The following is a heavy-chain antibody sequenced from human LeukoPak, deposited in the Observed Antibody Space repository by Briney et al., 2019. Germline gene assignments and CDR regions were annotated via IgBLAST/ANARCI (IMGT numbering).Heavy chain of an antibody. Sequence: GGSLRLSCAASGYTFGTYAMTWVRQAPGKGLEWVSGISDSGAGTNYADSVKGRFTISRDNSKNTLFLQMNSLRAEDTAIYYCAKTIRLSGVTFYVMDVWGRGTTVTVSS. CDR2: ISDSGAGT. V-gene: IGHV3-23*01. D-gene: IGHD3-3*01. CDR1: GYTFGTYA. J-gene: IGHJ6*02. CDR3: AKTIRLSGVTFYVMDV.